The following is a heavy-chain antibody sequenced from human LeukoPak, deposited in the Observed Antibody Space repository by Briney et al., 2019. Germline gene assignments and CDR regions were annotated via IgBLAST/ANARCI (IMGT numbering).Heavy chain of an antibody. CDR1: GYTFTSYG. CDR3: ARSKGSIAAADNYYYYYMDV. CDR2: IIPIFGTA. J-gene: IGHJ6*03. D-gene: IGHD6-13*01. Sequence: SVKVSCKASGYTFTSYGISWERQAPGQGLEWMGGIIPIFGTANYAQKFQGRVTITADESTSTAYMELSSLRSEDTAVYYCARSKGSIAAADNYYYYYMDVWGKGTTVTVSS. V-gene: IGHV1-69*13.